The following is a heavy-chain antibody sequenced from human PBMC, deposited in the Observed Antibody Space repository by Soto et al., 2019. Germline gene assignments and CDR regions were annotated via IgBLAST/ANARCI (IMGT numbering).Heavy chain of an antibody. V-gene: IGHV4-34*01. D-gene: IGHD3-10*01. Sequence: PSETLSLTCAVYGGAFSGYYWSWIRQPPGKGLEWIGEINHSGSTNYNPSLKSRGTISVDTSKNQFSLKLSSVTAADPAVSYCASSHGYGSYSFDYWGQGTLVTVSS. CDR3: ASSHGYGSYSFDY. CDR1: GGAFSGYY. CDR2: INHSGST. J-gene: IGHJ4*02.